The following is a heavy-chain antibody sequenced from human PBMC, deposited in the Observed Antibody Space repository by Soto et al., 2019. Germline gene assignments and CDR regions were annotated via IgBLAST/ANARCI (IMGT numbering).Heavy chain of an antibody. Sequence: PGGSLRLSCGASGFTFDEYGMHWVRQALGKGLEWVSGISWNRGTIGFADSVKGRFTISRDNGKNSLYLQMSSLRAEDTALYYCAKSTGGTANGMDVWGQGTTVTVSS. CDR1: GFTFDEYG. CDR3: AKSTGGTANGMDV. D-gene: IGHD2-8*02. J-gene: IGHJ6*02. CDR2: ISWNRGTI. V-gene: IGHV3-9*01.